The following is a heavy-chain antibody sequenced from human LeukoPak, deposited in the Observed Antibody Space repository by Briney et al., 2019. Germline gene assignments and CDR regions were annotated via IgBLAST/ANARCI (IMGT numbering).Heavy chain of an antibody. V-gene: IGHV1-69*06. CDR2: IIPIFGTA. Sequence: SVKVSCKASGGTFSSYAINWVRQAPGQGLEWMGGIIPIFGTANYAQKFQGRVTITADKSTSTAYMELSSLRSEDTAVYYCAVSYDSSGYLDYWGQGTLVTVSS. D-gene: IGHD3-22*01. CDR1: GGTFSSYA. CDR3: AVSYDSSGYLDY. J-gene: IGHJ4*02.